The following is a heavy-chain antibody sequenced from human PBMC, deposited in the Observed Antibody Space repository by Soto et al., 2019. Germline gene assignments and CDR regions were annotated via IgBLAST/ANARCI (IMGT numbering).Heavy chain of an antibody. Sequence: EVQLVESGGGLVQTGGSLRLSCAASGFTFSDHYMDWVRQAPGKGLEWVGRIRNKANSYTTEYAASVKGRFSISRDDSKNSLYLQMNSLKTEDTAVYYCVRAGIVTTPYYFDYWGPGTLVTVSS. J-gene: IGHJ4*02. CDR3: VRAGIVTTPYYFDY. V-gene: IGHV3-72*01. D-gene: IGHD5-12*01. CDR2: IRNKANSYTT. CDR1: GFTFSDHY.